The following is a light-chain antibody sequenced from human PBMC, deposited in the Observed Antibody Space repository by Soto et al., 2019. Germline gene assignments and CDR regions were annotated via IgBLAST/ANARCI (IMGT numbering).Light chain of an antibody. CDR3: QLYGSAPMYT. CDR2: GAS. V-gene: IGKV3-20*01. Sequence: EIVLTQSPGTLSLSPGERATLSCRASQSVSNSALAWYLQKPGQAPRLLIYGASSRATGIPDRVSGSGSGTDFTLTISRLEPEDFAVYYCQLYGSAPMYTFGQGTRLEIK. J-gene: IGKJ2*01. CDR1: QSVSNSA.